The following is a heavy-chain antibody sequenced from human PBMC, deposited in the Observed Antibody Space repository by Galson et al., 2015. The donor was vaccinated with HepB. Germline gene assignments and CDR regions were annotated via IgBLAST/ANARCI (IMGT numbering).Heavy chain of an antibody. D-gene: IGHD6-19*01. CDR3: AHRGSSGWDGWYFDY. CDR2: IYWDDDK. CDR1: GFSLSTSGVG. Sequence: PALVKPTQTLTLTCTFSGFSLSTSGVGVGWIRQPPGKALEWLALIYWDDDKRYSPSLKSRLTITKDTSKNQVVLTMTNMDPVDTATYYCAHRGSSGWDGWYFDYWGQGTLVTVSS. V-gene: IGHV2-5*02. J-gene: IGHJ4*02.